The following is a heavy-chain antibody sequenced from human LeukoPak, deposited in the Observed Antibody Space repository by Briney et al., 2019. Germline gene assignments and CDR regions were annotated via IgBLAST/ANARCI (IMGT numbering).Heavy chain of an antibody. CDR2: ISGSGGST. D-gene: IGHD3-9*01. CDR3: AKDYDNDDILNGLFDY. V-gene: IGHV3-23*01. Sequence: GGSLRLSCAASGFTFSSYAMTWVRQALGRGLEWVSGISGSGGSTYYADSVKGRFTISRDNSKNTLYLQMNSLRAEDTAVYYCAKDYDNDDILNGLFDYWGQGTLVTVSS. CDR1: GFTFSSYA. J-gene: IGHJ4*02.